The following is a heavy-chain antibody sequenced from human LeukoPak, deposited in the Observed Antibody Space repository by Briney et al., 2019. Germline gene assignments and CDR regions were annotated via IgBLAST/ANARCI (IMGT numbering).Heavy chain of an antibody. V-gene: IGHV3-30*02. CDR3: ARDGVRSGYHEGPDY. D-gene: IGHD3-22*01. CDR2: IRYDGSNK. Sequence: GGSLRLSCAASGFTFSSYGMHWVRQAPGKGLEWVAVIRYDGSNKYFADSVKGRFTISRDNSKNTLYLQMNSLRVEDTAVYYCARDGVRSGYHEGPDYWGQGTLVTVSS. CDR1: GFTFSSYG. J-gene: IGHJ4*02.